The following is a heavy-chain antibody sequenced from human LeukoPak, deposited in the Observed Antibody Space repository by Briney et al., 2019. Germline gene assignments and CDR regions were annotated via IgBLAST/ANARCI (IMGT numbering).Heavy chain of an antibody. V-gene: IGHV3-23*01. J-gene: IGHJ6*02. CDR3: ANRVTTVEPSVVDV. CDR1: GFTFSSYA. Sequence: PGGSLTLSCVASGFTFSSYAMTWVRQAPGKGLEWLSAIGGDSCCASYPDSVKGRLTISRDNSKNTLYLQMNSLRAEDTAVYFCANRVTTVEPSVVDVWGQGTAVTVSS. D-gene: IGHD4-23*01. CDR2: IGGDSCCA.